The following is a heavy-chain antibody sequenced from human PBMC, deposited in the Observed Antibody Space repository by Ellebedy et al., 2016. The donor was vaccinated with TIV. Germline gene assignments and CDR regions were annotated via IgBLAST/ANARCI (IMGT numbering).Heavy chain of an antibody. V-gene: IGHV4-39*01. D-gene: IGHD3-22*01. CDR2: IYYSGST. CDR3: ARGLGYYQTNWFDP. J-gene: IGHJ5*02. CDR1: GGSISSSSYY. Sequence: SETLSLTXTVSGGSISSSSYYWGWIRQPPGKGLEWIGSIYYSGSTYYNPSLKSRVTISVDTSKNQFSLKLSSVTAADTAVYYCARGLGYYQTNWFDPWGQGTLVTVSS.